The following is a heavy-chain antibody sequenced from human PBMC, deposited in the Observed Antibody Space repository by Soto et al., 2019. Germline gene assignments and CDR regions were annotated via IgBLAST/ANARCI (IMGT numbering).Heavy chain of an antibody. CDR1: GFTFSNND. CDR2: ISYDGSKE. V-gene: IGHV3-33*01. CDR3: ARDASRFALFYFDY. Sequence: QVQLVESGGVVVQPGRSLRLSCTVSGFTFSNNDMQWVRQAPGKGLEWVAGISYDGSKEYYGDSVKGRFIISRDNSKDTLHLQMNSLRVEDAAVYFCARDASRFALFYFDYWGQGTLVTVSS. J-gene: IGHJ4*02. D-gene: IGHD3-10*01.